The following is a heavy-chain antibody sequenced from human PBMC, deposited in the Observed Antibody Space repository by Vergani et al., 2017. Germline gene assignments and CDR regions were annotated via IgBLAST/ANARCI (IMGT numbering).Heavy chain of an antibody. CDR2: ISYDGSNK. V-gene: IGHV3-30-3*01. D-gene: IGHD6-6*01. CDR1: GFTFRSYA. J-gene: IGHJ6*03. Sequence: QVQLVESGGGVVQPGRSLRLSCAASGFTFRSYAMHWVRQAPGKGLEWVAVISYDGSNKYYADSVKGRFTISRDNSKNTLYLQMNSLRAEDTAVYYCARENTGIAARPNLHYYYYYMDVWGKGTTVTVSS. CDR3: ARENTGIAARPNLHYYYYYMDV.